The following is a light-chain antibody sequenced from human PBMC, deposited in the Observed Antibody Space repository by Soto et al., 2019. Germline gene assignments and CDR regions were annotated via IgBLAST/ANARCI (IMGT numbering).Light chain of an antibody. CDR1: QSVISN. CDR2: AAS. V-gene: IGKV3-20*01. CDR3: QQYGSSPWT. Sequence: EIVMTQSPATLSVSPGERATLSCRASQSVISNLAWYQQKPGQAPRLLIYAASRRATGIPDRFSGSGSGTDFTLTISRLEPEDFAVYYCQQYGSSPWTFGQGTKVDIK. J-gene: IGKJ1*01.